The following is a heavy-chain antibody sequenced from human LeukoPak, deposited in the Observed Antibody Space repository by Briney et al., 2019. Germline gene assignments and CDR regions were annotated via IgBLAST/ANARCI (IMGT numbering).Heavy chain of an antibody. Sequence: GGSLRLSCAASGFTFRAYWMTWVRQAPGKGLEWVAVISYDGSNKYYADSVKGRFTISRDNSKNTLYLQMNSLRAEDTAVYYCARDPGAAAEEEDYWGQGTLVTVSS. CDR1: GFTFRAYW. V-gene: IGHV3-30*03. CDR2: ISYDGSNK. CDR3: ARDPGAAAEEEDY. J-gene: IGHJ4*02. D-gene: IGHD6-13*01.